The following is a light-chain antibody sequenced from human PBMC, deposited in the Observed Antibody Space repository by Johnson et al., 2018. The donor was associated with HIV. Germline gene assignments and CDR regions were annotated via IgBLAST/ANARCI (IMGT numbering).Light chain of an antibody. Sequence: QSVLTQPPSVSAAPGQKVTISCSGSSSNIGNNYVSWYQQLPGTAPKLLIYDNNKRPSGIPDRFSGSKSGTSATLGITGLQTGDEADYYCVRWDSSLSAYVCGTGAKVTVL. J-gene: IGLJ1*01. V-gene: IGLV1-51*01. CDR1: SSNIGNNY. CDR2: DNN. CDR3: VRWDSSLSAYV.